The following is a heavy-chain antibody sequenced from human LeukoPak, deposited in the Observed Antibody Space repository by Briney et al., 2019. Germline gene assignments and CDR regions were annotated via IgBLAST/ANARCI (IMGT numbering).Heavy chain of an antibody. J-gene: IGHJ5*02. V-gene: IGHV4-30-2*01. Sequence: SETLSLTCAVSGGSISSGGYSWSWIRQPPGKGLEWIGYIYHSGSTYYNPSLKSRVTISVDRSKNQFSLELSSVTAADTAVYYCARGGIQLWRSWFDPWGQGTLVTVSS. CDR2: IYHSGST. CDR3: ARGGIQLWRSWFDP. CDR1: GGSISSGGYS. D-gene: IGHD5-18*01.